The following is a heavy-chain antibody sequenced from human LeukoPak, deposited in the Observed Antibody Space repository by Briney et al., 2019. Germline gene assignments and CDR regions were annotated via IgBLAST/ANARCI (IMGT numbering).Heavy chain of an antibody. CDR1: GFTFSSYS. V-gene: IGHV3-48*04. CDR3: ARDGPYDYYDSSGYTDYFDY. Sequence: GGSLRLSCAASGFTFSSYSMNWVRQAPWKGLEGVSYISSSSSTIYYADSVKGRFTISRDNAKNSLYLQMNSLRAEDTAVYYCARDGPYDYYDSSGYTDYFDYWGQGTLVTVSS. CDR2: ISSSSSTI. J-gene: IGHJ4*02. D-gene: IGHD3-22*01.